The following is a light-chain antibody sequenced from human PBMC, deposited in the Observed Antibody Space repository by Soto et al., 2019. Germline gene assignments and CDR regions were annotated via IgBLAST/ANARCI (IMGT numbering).Light chain of an antibody. CDR2: GAS. CDR1: QSVSSFF. Sequence: EVVLTQSPGTLSLSPGERATLSCRASQSVSSFFLAWYLQNPGQPPRLLIYGASSRATGIPDRFSGSGSGTDFTLTISRLEPEDFAVYYCQQYGSSPRTLGGGTKVDIK. CDR3: QQYGSSPRT. V-gene: IGKV3-20*01. J-gene: IGKJ4*02.